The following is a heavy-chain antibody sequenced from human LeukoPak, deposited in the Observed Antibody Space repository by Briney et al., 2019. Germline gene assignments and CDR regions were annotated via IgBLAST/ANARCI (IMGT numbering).Heavy chain of an antibody. CDR3: ARGESITIFGVVPYMDV. D-gene: IGHD3-3*01. J-gene: IGHJ6*03. V-gene: IGHV3-21*01. Sequence: PGGSLRLSCAASGFTFSTYSMTWVRQAPGKGLEWVSSISSTSSYIYYADSVKGRFTISRDNAKNSLYLQMNSLRAEDTAVYYCARGESITIFGVVPYMDVWGKGTTVTVSS. CDR2: ISSTSSYI. CDR1: GFTFSTYS.